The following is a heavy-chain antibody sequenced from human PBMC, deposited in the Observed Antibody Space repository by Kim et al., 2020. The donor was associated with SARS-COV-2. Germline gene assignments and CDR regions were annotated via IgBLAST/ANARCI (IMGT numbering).Heavy chain of an antibody. V-gene: IGHV3-30*18. D-gene: IGHD1-7*01. CDR2: ISYDGSNK. CDR3: AKGAGTWPSDAFDI. CDR1: GFTFSSYG. J-gene: IGHJ3*02. Sequence: GGSLRLSCAASGFTFSSYGMHWVRQAPGKGLEWVAVISYDGSNKYYADFVKGRFTISRDNSKNTLYLQLNRLRAEDTTVYYCAKGAGTWPSDAFDIWGQGTMVTVSS.